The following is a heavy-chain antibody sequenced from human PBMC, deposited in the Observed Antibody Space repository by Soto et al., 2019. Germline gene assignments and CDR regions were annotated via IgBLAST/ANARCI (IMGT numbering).Heavy chain of an antibody. V-gene: IGHV4-39*01. CDR1: GGSISSSSTY. CDR3: ARHPSDFWFDP. CDR2: IYYSGST. Sequence: PSETLSLTCNVSGGSISSSSTYWGWIRQPPEKGLEWIASIYYSGSTYYNPSLKSRVTVSVDTSKNQFSLRLSSVTAADTAVYYCARHPSDFWFDPWGQGTLVTVSS. D-gene: IGHD2-21*02. J-gene: IGHJ5*02.